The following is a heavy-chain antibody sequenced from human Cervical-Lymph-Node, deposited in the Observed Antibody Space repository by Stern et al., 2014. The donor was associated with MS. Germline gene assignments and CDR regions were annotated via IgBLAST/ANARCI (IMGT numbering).Heavy chain of an antibody. D-gene: IGHD4-17*01. CDR3: ARGLHITQATVLDS. J-gene: IGHJ4*02. Sequence: EVQLVESGGGLVKPGGSLRLSCEAPGFTFSHYSMNWVRRAPGKGLGWVSSLSSSSSDIYYGDSAKGRFTVSRDNARNSLYLQMNSLRVEDTAVYYCARGLHITQATVLDSWGQGTLVTVSS. CDR2: LSSSSSDI. CDR1: GFTFSHYS. V-gene: IGHV3-21*01.